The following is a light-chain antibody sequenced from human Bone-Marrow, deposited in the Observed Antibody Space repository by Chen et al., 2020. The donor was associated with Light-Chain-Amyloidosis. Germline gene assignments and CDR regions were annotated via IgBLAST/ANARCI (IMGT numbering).Light chain of an antibody. CDR1: NIGSTS. CDR3: QVWDRSSDRPV. Sequence: SYVLPHPSPVSVAPGQPATIPCGGNNIGSTSVQWSHQTPGQAPLLVVDDDSDRPSGIPERLAGSNSGNTATLTISRVEAGDEADYYCQVWDRSSDRPVFGGGTKLTVL. V-gene: IGLV3-21*02. J-gene: IGLJ3*02. CDR2: DDS.